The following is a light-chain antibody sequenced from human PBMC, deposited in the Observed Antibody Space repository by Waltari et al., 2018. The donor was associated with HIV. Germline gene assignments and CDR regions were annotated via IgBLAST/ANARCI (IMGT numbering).Light chain of an antibody. CDR2: EGS. J-gene: IGLJ3*02. CDR1: SSDVGSYNL. V-gene: IGLV2-23*01. Sequence: QSALTQPASVSGSPGQSITISCTGTSSDVGSYNLVSWYHQHPGTAPKRMIYEGSKRPSEVSNRFSGSKSGNTASLTISGLQAEDEADYYCCSYAGSSTPWVFGGGTKLTVL. CDR3: CSYAGSSTPWV.